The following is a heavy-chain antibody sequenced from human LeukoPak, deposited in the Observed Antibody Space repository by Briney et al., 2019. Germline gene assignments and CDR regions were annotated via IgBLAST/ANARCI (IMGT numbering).Heavy chain of an antibody. CDR2: INPNSDGT. V-gene: IGHV1-2*02. D-gene: IGHD7-27*01. Sequence: GASVKVSCKASGYTFTGYYVHWVRQAPGQGLEWMGWINPNSDGTKYAEKFEGRVTVTRDSSISTVYMELSRLTSDDTAVYYCARGEVNLGHDYWGQGTLVTVSS. CDR3: ARGEVNLGHDY. J-gene: IGHJ4*02. CDR1: GYTFTGYY.